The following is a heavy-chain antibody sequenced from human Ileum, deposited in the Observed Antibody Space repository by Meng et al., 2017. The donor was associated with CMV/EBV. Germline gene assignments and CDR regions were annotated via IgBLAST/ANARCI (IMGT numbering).Heavy chain of an antibody. V-gene: IGHV1-3*01. J-gene: IGHJ4*02. CDR3: ARGVHSGAYLIDY. CDR1: GYTLTSHA. D-gene: IGHD1-26*01. Sequence: CKASGYTLTSHAMHWVRQAPGQRLEWMGWMNDAKGDTEYSQNFQGRVTITRDTSASTAFMEVSSLTSEDTAVYYCARGVHSGAYLIDYWGQGTLVTVSS. CDR2: MNDAKGDT.